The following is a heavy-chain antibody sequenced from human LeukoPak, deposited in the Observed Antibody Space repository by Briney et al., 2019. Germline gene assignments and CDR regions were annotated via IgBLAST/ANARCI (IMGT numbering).Heavy chain of an antibody. CDR3: ARSSGDSSLDY. Sequence: VDSVKVSCKASGYTFTGYYIHWVRQAPGQGLEWMGWMNPNTADTNYAQRFQGRVTMTRDMSISTAYMELSSLRSDDTAIFYCARSSGDSSLDYWGQGTLVTVSS. CDR1: GYTFTGYY. D-gene: IGHD2-15*01. CDR2: MNPNTADT. J-gene: IGHJ4*02. V-gene: IGHV1-2*02.